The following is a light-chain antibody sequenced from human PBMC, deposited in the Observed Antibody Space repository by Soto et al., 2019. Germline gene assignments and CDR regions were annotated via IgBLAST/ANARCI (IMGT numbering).Light chain of an antibody. J-gene: IGLJ2*01. CDR3: SADTSSSTLLWV. V-gene: IGLV2-14*01. Sequence: QSALTQPASVSGSPGQSITISCTGTSSDVGGYNYVSWYQQHPGKAPKLMIYDVSNRPSGVSNRFSGSKSGNTASLTISGLQAEDDADYYCSADTSSSTLLWVFGGGTKLTVL. CDR2: DVS. CDR1: SSDVGGYNY.